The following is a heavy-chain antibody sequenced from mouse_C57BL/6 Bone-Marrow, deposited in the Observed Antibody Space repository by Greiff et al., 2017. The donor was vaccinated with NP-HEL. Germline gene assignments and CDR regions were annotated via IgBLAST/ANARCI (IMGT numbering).Heavy chain of an antibody. J-gene: IGHJ2*01. CDR1: GFNIKDDY. Sequence: VQLQQSGAELVRPGASVKLSCTASGFNIKDDYMHWVKQRPEQGLEWIGWIDPENGDTEYASKFQGKATITADTSSNTAYLQLSSLTSEDTAVYYCTIRQLMPNWGQGTTLTVSS. D-gene: IGHD3-2*02. CDR3: TIRQLMPN. CDR2: IDPENGDT. V-gene: IGHV14-4*01.